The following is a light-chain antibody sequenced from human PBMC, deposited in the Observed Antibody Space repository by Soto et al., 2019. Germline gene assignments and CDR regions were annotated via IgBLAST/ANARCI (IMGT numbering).Light chain of an antibody. J-gene: IGKJ5*01. V-gene: IGKV3-20*01. Sequence: IVLTQSPGTLSLFPGERATLSCRASQSLTTRDLAWYQQKPGQAPRLLIYGASSRATGIPDRFNDSGSGTAFTLTLSRLEPEDFAGYSCQQYGSSPTFGQGTRLEIK. CDR2: GAS. CDR1: QSLTTRD. CDR3: QQYGSSPT.